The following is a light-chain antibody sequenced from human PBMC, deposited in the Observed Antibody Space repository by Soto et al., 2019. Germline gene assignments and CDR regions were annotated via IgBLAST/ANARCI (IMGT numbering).Light chain of an antibody. V-gene: IGKV3-15*01. J-gene: IGKJ1*01. CDR1: QSVSSN. Sequence: EIVMTQSPATLSVSPGERATLSCRASQSVSSNLAWYQQKPGQAPRLLIYGASTRASGIPARFSGSGSGTDFTLTISRLEPEDFAVYYCQQYGRTFGQGTKVDI. CDR2: GAS. CDR3: QQYGRT.